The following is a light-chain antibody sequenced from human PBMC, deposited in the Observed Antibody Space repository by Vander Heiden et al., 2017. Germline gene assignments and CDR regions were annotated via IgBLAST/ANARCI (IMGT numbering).Light chain of an antibody. CDR3: QQDDNHPLT. V-gene: IGKV1-33*01. CDR1: QDISSY. CDR2: DAS. Sequence: DIQMTQSPSSLSASVGDRVTITCQASQDISSYLNWYQQKAGKAPKLLIYDASNLETGVPSRFSGSGSGTDFTLTISSLQPEDIATYYCQQDDNHPLTFGGGTNV. J-gene: IGKJ4*01.